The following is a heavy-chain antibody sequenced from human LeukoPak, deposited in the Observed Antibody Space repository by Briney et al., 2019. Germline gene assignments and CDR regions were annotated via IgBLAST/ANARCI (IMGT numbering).Heavy chain of an antibody. CDR1: GYSISSGYY. D-gene: IGHD3-22*01. CDR3: ARDYDSSGYDYYDFWFDP. Sequence: KPSETLSLTCTVFGYSISSGYYWSWIRQPAGKGLEWIGRIYSSGSTNYNPSLKSRVTMSVDTSKNQFSLKLSSVTAADTAVYYCARDYDSSGYDYYDFWFDPWGQGTLVTVSS. CDR2: IYSSGST. V-gene: IGHV4-61*02. J-gene: IGHJ5*02.